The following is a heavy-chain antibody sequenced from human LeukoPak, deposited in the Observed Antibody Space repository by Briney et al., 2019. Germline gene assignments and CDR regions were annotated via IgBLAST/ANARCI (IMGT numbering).Heavy chain of an antibody. CDR2: ISGSGGTT. CDR3: ARDLGYCTNGVCHTRFDY. Sequence: QSGGSLRLSCAASGFTFSDYAMSWVRQAPGTGLEWVSTISGSGGTTYYADSVRGRFTISRDNSKNTLYLQMNSLRPEDTAVYYCARDLGYCTNGVCHTRFDYWGQGTLVAVSS. J-gene: IGHJ4*02. D-gene: IGHD2-8*01. V-gene: IGHV3-23*01. CDR1: GFTFSDYA.